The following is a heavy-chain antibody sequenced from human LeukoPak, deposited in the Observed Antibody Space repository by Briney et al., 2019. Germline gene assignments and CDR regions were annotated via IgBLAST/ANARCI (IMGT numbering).Heavy chain of an antibody. J-gene: IGHJ4*02. V-gene: IGHV4-34*01. Sequence: PSETLSLTCAVYGGSFSGYYWSWIRQPPGKGLEWIGEISHSGSTNYNPSLESRVTISVDTSKNQFSLKLSSVTAADTAVYYCARAAGGRQEDYWGQGTLVTVSS. CDR3: ARAAGGRQEDY. CDR2: ISHSGST. D-gene: IGHD3-10*01. CDR1: GGSFSGYY.